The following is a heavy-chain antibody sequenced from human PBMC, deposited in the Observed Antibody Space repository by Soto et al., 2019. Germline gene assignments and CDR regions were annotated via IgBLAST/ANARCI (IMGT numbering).Heavy chain of an antibody. CDR3: AKVDYYDSSGYYYFDY. CDR1: GFTFSSYA. CDR2: ISGSGGST. D-gene: IGHD3-22*01. V-gene: IGHV3-23*01. J-gene: IGHJ4*02. Sequence: EVQLLESGGGLVQPGVSLRLSCAASGFTFSSYAMSWVRQAPGKGLELVSAISGSGGSTYYEDSVKGRFTISRDNSKNALDLQMNSLRAEDTAVYYCAKVDYYDSSGYYYFDYWGQGPLATVSS.